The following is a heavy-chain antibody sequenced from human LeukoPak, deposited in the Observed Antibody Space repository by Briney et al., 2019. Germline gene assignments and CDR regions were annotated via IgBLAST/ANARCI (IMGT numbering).Heavy chain of an antibody. CDR2: ISSSSSYI. D-gene: IGHD6-19*01. J-gene: IGHJ3*02. CDR3: AREFGIAVTPPYDAFDI. V-gene: IGHV3-21*01. Sequence: GGSLRLSCAASGFTFSSYSMNWVRQAPGKGLEWVSSISSSSSYIYYADSVRGRFTISRDNAKNSLYLQMNSLRAEDTAVYYCAREFGIAVTPPYDAFDIWGQGTMVTVSS. CDR1: GFTFSSYS.